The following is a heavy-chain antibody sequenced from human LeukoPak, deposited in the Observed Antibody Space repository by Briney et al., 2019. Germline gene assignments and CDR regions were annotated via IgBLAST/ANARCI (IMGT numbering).Heavy chain of an antibody. Sequence: SETLSLTCAVSGGSISRGGYSWSWLRQPPGKGLEWIGYIYHSGSTYYNPSLKSRVTISVDRSKNQFSLKLSSVTAADTAVYYCARDSTGTYDYWGQGTLVTVSS. V-gene: IGHV4-30-2*01. CDR1: GGSISRGGYS. J-gene: IGHJ4*02. CDR3: ARDSTGTYDY. CDR2: IYHSGST. D-gene: IGHD2-8*02.